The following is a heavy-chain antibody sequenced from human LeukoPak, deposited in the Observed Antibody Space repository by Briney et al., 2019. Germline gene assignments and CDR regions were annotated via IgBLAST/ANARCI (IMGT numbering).Heavy chain of an antibody. Sequence: PSETLSLTCTVSGGSISSYYWSWIRQPPGKGLEWIGYIYYSGSTNYNPSLKSRVTISVDTSKNQFSLKLSSVTAADTAVYYCASIVEQKLVHWGEYYFDYWGQGTLVTVSS. CDR2: IYYSGST. CDR1: GGSISSYY. CDR3: ASIVEQKLVHWGEYYFDY. J-gene: IGHJ4*02. V-gene: IGHV4-59*08. D-gene: IGHD6-13*01.